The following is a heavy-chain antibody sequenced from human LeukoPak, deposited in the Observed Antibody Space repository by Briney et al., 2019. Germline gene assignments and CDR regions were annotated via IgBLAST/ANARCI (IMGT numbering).Heavy chain of an antibody. V-gene: IGHV3-23*01. CDR2: ISGGGGST. D-gene: IGHD1-26*01. J-gene: IGHJ4*02. CDR3: AKGGKWDVTPFDY. Sequence: PGGSLRLPCAASGFTFTSYSMNWVRQAPGKGLEWVSTISGGGGSTYYADSAKGRFTISRDNSKNTLYLQVNSLRAEDTAVYYCAKGGKWDVTPFDYWGQGTLVTVSS. CDR1: GFTFTSYS.